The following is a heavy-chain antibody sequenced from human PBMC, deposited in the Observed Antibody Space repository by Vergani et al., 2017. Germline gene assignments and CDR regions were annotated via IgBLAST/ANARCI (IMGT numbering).Heavy chain of an antibody. CDR2: NSWNSNSI. Sequence: EVQLEESGGGLVLPGRSLRLSCVASGFTSAGYAMHWVRQAQGKGLEWVSGNSWNSNSIGYADSVKGRFTISRDNAKNSLYLQMNSLRAEDTALYYCAKDLCTSSGGGWFDPWGQGTLVTVSS. J-gene: IGHJ5*02. CDR3: AKDLCTSSGGGWFDP. V-gene: IGHV3-9*02. CDR1: GFTSAGYA. D-gene: IGHD6-6*01.